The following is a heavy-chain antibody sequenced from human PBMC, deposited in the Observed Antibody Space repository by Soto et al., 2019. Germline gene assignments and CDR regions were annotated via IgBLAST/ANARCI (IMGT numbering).Heavy chain of an antibody. CDR2: ISYDGRDK. Sequence: QVQLVESGGGVVQPGRSLRLSCAASGFTFSSYAMHWVRQAPGTGLEWVAVISYDGRDKYYPDSVKGRFTISRDNSKNALYLQMNRLRAEDTAVYYCARSAGGSYPQYDYWGQGTLVTVSS. CDR3: ARSAGGSYPQYDY. J-gene: IGHJ4*02. V-gene: IGHV3-30*04. D-gene: IGHD1-26*01. CDR1: GFTFSSYA.